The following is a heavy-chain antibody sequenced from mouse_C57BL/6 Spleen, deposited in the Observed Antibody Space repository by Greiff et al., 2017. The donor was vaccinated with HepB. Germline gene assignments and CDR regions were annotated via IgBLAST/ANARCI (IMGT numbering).Heavy chain of an antibody. V-gene: IGHV1-9*01. D-gene: IGHD2-3*01. CDR1: GYTFTGYW. J-gene: IGHJ4*01. CDR2: ILPGSGST. Sequence: QVQLQQSGAELMKPGASVKLSCKATGYTFTGYWIEWVKQRPGHGLEWIGEILPGSGSTNYNEKFKGKATFTADTSSNTAYMQLSSLTTEDSAIYYCARSGIYDGYYVQAMDYWGQGTSVTVSS. CDR3: ARSGIYDGYYVQAMDY.